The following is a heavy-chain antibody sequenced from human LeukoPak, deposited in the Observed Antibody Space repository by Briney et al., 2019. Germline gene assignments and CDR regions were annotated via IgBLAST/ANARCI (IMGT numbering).Heavy chain of an antibody. J-gene: IGHJ4*02. Sequence: GTSLRLSCAASGFTFSSYGMHWVRQAPGKGLEWVALIWYDGSNKYYADSVKGRFTISRDNPKNTLSLQMNSLRAEDTAVYYCARAPCSTSCYSTDYWGQGTLVTVSS. D-gene: IGHD2-2*01. CDR3: ARAPCSTSCYSTDY. CDR1: GFTFSSYG. CDR2: IWYDGSNK. V-gene: IGHV3-33*01.